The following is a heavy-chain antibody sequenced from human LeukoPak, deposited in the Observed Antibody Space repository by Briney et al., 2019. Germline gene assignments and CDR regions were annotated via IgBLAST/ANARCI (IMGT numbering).Heavy chain of an antibody. V-gene: IGHV3-48*01. J-gene: IGHJ4*02. Sequence: GGSLRLSCAASGFTFSSYSMNWVRQAPGKGLEWVSYISSSSSTIYYADSVKGRFTISRDNAKNSLYLQMNSLRAEDTAVYYCARDVDSSGWYGVVDYWGQGTLVTVSS. CDR1: GFTFSSYS. D-gene: IGHD6-19*01. CDR3: ARDVDSSGWYGVVDY. CDR2: ISSSSSTI.